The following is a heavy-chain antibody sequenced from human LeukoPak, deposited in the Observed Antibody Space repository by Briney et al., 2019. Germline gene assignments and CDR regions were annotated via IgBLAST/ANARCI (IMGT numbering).Heavy chain of an antibody. Sequence: GGSLRLSCAASGFTFSSYAMSWVRQAPGKGLEWVSAISGSGGSTYYADSVKGRFTISRDNSKNTLYLQMNSLRAEDTAVYYCARDVSSSWYHWFDPWGQGTLVTVSS. CDR3: ARDVSSSWYHWFDP. CDR2: ISGSGGST. J-gene: IGHJ5*02. CDR1: GFTFSSYA. V-gene: IGHV3-23*01. D-gene: IGHD6-13*01.